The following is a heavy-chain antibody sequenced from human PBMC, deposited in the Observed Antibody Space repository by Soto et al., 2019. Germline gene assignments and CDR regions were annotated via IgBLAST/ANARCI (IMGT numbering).Heavy chain of an antibody. J-gene: IGHJ6*02. V-gene: IGHV3-33*01. CDR2: IWYDGSNK. CDR1: GCTFSSYG. CDR3: ARESPGYGMDV. Sequence: QVQLVESGGGVVQPGRSLRLSCAASGCTFSSYGMHWVRQAPGKGLEWVAVIWYDGSNKYYADSVKGRFTISRDNSKNTLYLQMNSLRAEDTAVYYCARESPGYGMDVWGQGTTVTVSS.